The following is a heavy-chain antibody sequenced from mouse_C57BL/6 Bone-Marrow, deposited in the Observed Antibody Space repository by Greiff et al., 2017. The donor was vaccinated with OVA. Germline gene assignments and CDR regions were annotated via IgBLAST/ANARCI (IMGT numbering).Heavy chain of an antibody. Sequence: VQLQQSGPVLVKPGPSVKISCKASGFTFTDYYMHWVKQSHGKSLAWLGLVYPYNGGTSYTQKFQGKATLTVAPSSSTAYMELHSLTSEDSAIYYCARIGLIPRAMDYWGQGTSVTVSS. CDR3: ARIGLIPRAMDY. CDR1: GFTFTDYY. D-gene: IGHD1-1*01. V-gene: IGHV1-36*01. J-gene: IGHJ4*01. CDR2: VYPYNGGT.